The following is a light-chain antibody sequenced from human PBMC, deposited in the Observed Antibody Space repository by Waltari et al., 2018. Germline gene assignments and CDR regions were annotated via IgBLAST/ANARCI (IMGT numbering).Light chain of an antibody. Sequence: QSALTQPASVSGSPGQSITISCTGTSGDIGNYKFVSWYQQEPGRAPKLIVYDVSQRPSGVANRCAGSKSGNTASLNISGLQAEDEADYYCSSYTTTSSWVFGGGTKLTVL. V-gene: IGLV2-14*01. CDR1: SGDIGNYKF. CDR3: SSYTTTSSWV. CDR2: DVS. J-gene: IGLJ3*02.